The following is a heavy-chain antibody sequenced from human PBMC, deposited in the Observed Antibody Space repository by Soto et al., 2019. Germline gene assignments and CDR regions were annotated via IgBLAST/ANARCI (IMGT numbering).Heavy chain of an antibody. D-gene: IGHD3-22*01. CDR3: ATSSSYYYDSSGYPVDY. J-gene: IGHJ4*02. V-gene: IGHV1-69*13. CDR2: IIPIFGTA. Sequence: SVKVSCKASGGTFSSYAISWVRQAPGQGLEWMGGIIPIFGTANYAQKFQGRVTITADESTSTAYMELSSLRSEDTAVYYCATSSSYYYDSSGYPVDYWGQGTLVTVSS. CDR1: GGTFSSYA.